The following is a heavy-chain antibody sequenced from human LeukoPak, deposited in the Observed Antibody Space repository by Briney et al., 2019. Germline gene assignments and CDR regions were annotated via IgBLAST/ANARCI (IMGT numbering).Heavy chain of an antibody. CDR3: ARYIVVVPAAIGNWFDP. D-gene: IGHD2-2*01. J-gene: IGHJ5*02. CDR1: GGSFSGYY. V-gene: IGHV4-34*12. CDR2: IIHSGST. Sequence: SETLSLTCAVYGGSFSGYYWSWIRQPPGKGLEWIGEIIHSGSTNYNPSLKSRVTISVDTSKNQFSLKLSSVTAADTAVYYCARYIVVVPAAIGNWFDPWGQGTLVTVSS.